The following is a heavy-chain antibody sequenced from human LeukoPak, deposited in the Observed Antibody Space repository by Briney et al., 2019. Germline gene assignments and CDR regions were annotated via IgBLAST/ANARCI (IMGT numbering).Heavy chain of an antibody. V-gene: IGHV3-23*01. CDR3: AKDGPYYDFWSGYLSWFDP. J-gene: IGHJ5*02. Sequence: GGSLRLSCAASGFTFSSYAMSWVRQAPGKGLEWVSAISGSGGSTYYADSVKGRFTISRGNSKNTLYLQMNSLRAEDTAVYYCAKDGPYYDFWSGYLSWFDPWGQGTLVTVSS. CDR1: GFTFSSYA. CDR2: ISGSGGST. D-gene: IGHD3-3*01.